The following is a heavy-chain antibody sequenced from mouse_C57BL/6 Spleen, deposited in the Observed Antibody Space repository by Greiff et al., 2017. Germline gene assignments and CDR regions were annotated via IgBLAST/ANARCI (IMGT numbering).Heavy chain of an antibody. D-gene: IGHD4-1*01. V-gene: IGHV1-81*01. CDR2: IYPRSGNT. J-gene: IGHJ2*01. CDR1: GYTFTSYG. CDR3: ATKSELGRDY. Sequence: QVHVKQSGAELARPGASVKLSCKASGYTFTSYGISWVKQRTGQGLEWIGEIYPRSGNTYYNEKFKGKATLTADKSSSTAYMELRSLTSEDSAVYFCATKSELGRDYWGQGTTLTVSS.